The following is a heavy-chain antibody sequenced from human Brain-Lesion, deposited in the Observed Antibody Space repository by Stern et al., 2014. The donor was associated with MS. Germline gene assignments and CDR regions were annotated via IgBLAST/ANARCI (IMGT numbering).Heavy chain of an antibody. V-gene: IGHV1-45*02. CDR3: AEGGSYGFVY. CDR2: ITPFTGNT. CDR1: GNTFTNRY. D-gene: IGHD4-17*01. J-gene: IGHJ4*02. Sequence: PLVESGAEVKKPGSSVKVSCQASGNTFTNRYLHWVRQAPGQALEWMGWITPFTGNTNYAQNFQDRVTITMDRSMSTAYMDLSSLRSDDTAIYFCAEGGSYGFVYWGQGTLVTVSS.